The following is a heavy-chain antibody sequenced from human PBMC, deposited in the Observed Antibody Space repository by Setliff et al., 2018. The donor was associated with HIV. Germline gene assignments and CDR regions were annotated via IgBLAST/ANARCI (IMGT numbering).Heavy chain of an antibody. CDR2: IFSSGST. V-gene: IGHV4-4*09. Sequence: PSETLSLTCTVSGGSISSYCWNWIRQSPGRGLEWIGFIFSSGSTKYNPSLQSRVTMSIDTSKNQFSLKLTSVTAADTAVYYCASFSGYDYYFDYWGQGTLVTVSS. J-gene: IGHJ4*02. CDR1: GGSISSYC. D-gene: IGHD5-12*01. CDR3: ASFSGYDYYFDY.